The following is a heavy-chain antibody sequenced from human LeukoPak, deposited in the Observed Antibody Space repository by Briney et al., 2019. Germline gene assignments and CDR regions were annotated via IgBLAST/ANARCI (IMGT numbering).Heavy chain of an antibody. CDR3: ARDRNSGYDSSFDY. Sequence: GGSLRLSCAASGFTFSSYSMNWVRQAPGKGLEWVSSISSSSSYIYYADSVKGRFTISRDNAKNSLYLQMNSLRAKDTAVYYCARDRNSGYDSSFDYWGQGTLVTVSS. V-gene: IGHV3-21*01. CDR1: GFTFSSYS. CDR2: ISSSSSYI. D-gene: IGHD5-12*01. J-gene: IGHJ4*02.